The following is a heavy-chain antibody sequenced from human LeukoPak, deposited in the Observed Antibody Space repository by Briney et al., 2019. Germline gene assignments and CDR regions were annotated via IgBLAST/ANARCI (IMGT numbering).Heavy chain of an antibody. J-gene: IGHJ5*02. CDR2: MSGGSGDT. Sequence: GGSLRLSCAASGFTLRSSAMSWVRQAPGDGLEWVSSMSGGSGDTYYADSVKGRFTISRDNSKNTLYLQMYSLRAEDTAVYYCARLTSTWGQGTLVTVSS. D-gene: IGHD2-8*01. CDR3: ARLTST. V-gene: IGHV3-23*01. CDR1: GFTLRSSA.